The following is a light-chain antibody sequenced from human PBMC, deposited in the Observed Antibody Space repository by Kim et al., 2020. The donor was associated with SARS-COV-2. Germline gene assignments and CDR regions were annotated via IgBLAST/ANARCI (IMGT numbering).Light chain of an antibody. V-gene: IGKV3-20*01. Sequence: SPGERATLSCRASRSVSGSYLAWYQQKAGQAPGLLILSASSRATGIPDRFSGSGSGTDLTLTISRLEPEDFAVYYWQQYGSSTRTFGQGTKVDIK. CDR1: RSVSGSY. CDR3: QQYGSSTRT. CDR2: SAS. J-gene: IGKJ1*01.